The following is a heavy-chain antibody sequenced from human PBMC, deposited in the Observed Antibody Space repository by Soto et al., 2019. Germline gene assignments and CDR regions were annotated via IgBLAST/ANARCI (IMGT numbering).Heavy chain of an antibody. CDR3: ARGDDYGDYKGVYYYGMDV. Sequence: QVQLVESGGGVVQPGRSLRLSCAASGFTFSSYGMHWVRQAPGKGLEWVAVIWYDGSNKYYADSVKGRFTISRDNSKNTLYLQMNILRAEDTAVYYCARGDDYGDYKGVYYYGMDVWGQGTTVTVSS. CDR2: IWYDGSNK. V-gene: IGHV3-33*01. CDR1: GFTFSSYG. D-gene: IGHD4-17*01. J-gene: IGHJ6*02.